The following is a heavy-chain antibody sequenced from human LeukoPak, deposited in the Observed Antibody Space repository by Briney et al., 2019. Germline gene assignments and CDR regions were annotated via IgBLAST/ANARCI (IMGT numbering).Heavy chain of an antibody. CDR3: ARFAAAGVVHFEL. CDR2: INQDGSEN. Sequence: TGGSLRLSCAASGFTFSNFWMSWVRQAPGKGLEWVANINQDGSENYYVDSVKGRFTISRDNAKNSLYLQMNSLRVDDTAVYYCARFAAAGVVHFELWGRGTLVTVSS. D-gene: IGHD6-13*01. V-gene: IGHV3-7*03. J-gene: IGHJ2*01. CDR1: GFTFSNFW.